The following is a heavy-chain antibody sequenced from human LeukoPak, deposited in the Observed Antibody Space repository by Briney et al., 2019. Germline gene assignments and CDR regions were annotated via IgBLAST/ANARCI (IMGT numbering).Heavy chain of an antibody. CDR2: ISAYNGNT. CDR1: GYTFTSYG. V-gene: IGHV1-18*01. J-gene: IGHJ6*03. D-gene: IGHD2-15*01. CDR3: ARDGFRYCSGGSCYYNYYYYMDV. Sequence: ASVTVSCKASGYTFTSYGISWVRQAPGQGLEWMGWISAYNGNTNYAQKLQGRVTMTTDTSTSTAYMELRSLRSDDTAVYYCARDGFRYCSGGSCYYNYYYYMDVWGKGTTVTVSS.